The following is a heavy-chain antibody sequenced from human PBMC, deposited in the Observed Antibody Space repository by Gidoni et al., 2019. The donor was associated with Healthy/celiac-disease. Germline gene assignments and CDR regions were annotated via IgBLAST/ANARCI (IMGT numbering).Heavy chain of an antibody. D-gene: IGHD2-15*01. J-gene: IGHJ4*02. CDR3: ARAGECSGGSCYAGVDY. V-gene: IGHV1-69*01. Sequence: QVQLVQSGAEVKKPGSSVKVSCKASGGTFSSYAISWVRQAPGQGLEWMGGIIPIFGTANYAQKFQGRVTITADESTSTAYMELSSLRSEDTAVYYCARAGECSGGSCYAGVDYWGQGTLVTVSS. CDR2: IIPIFGTA. CDR1: GGTFSSYA.